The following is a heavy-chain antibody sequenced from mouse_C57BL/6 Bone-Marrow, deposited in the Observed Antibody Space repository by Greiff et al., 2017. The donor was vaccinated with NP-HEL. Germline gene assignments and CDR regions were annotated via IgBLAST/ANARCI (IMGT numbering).Heavy chain of an antibody. CDR1: GYAFTNYL. J-gene: IGHJ3*01. D-gene: IGHD2-4*01. V-gene: IGHV1-54*01. CDR3: ARGRIYYDYDEGGPWFAY. CDR2: INPGSGGT. Sequence: QVQLQQSGAELVRPGTSVKVSCKASGYAFTNYLIEWVKQRPGQGLEWIGVINPGSGGTNYNEKFKGKATLTADKSSSTAYMQLSSLTSEDSAVYFCARGRIYYDYDEGGPWFAYWGQGTLVTVSA.